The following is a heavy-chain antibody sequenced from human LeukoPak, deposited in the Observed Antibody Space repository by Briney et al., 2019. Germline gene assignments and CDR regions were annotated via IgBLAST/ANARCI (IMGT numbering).Heavy chain of an antibody. CDR2: INPSGGST. J-gene: IGHJ4*02. Sequence: ASVKVSCKASGYTFTSYYMHWVRQAPGQGLEWMGIINPSGGSTSYAQKFQGRVTMTRDMSTSTVYMELSSLRSEDTAVYYCAREGPAREGGYNYKNDYWGQGTLVTVSS. V-gene: IGHV1-46*01. CDR1: GYTFTSYY. D-gene: IGHD5-24*01. CDR3: AREGPAREGGYNYKNDY.